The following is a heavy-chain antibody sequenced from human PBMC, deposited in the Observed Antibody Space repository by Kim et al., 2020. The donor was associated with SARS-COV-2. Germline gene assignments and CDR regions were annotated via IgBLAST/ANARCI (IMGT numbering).Heavy chain of an antibody. Sequence: SETLSLTCTVSGGSISSSSYYWGWIRQPPGKGLEWIGSIYYSGSTYYNPSLKSRVTISVDTSKNQFSLKLSSVTAADTAVYYCARRCGKKRLHYYYYGMDVWGQGTTVTVSS. CDR1: GGSISSSSYY. D-gene: IGHD2-15*01. CDR2: IYYSGST. J-gene: IGHJ6*02. V-gene: IGHV4-39*01. CDR3: ARRCGKKRLHYYYYGMDV.